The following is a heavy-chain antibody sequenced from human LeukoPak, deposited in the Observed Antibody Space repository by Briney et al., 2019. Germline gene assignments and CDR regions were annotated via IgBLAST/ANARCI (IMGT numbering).Heavy chain of an antibody. D-gene: IGHD6-13*01. CDR3: ARVTTRRRAIAAAGTVRETYYYYMDV. J-gene: IGHJ6*03. CDR2: INPNSGGT. V-gene: IGHV1-2*02. Sequence: GASVKVSCKASGYTFTGYYMHWVRQAPGQGLEWMGWINPNSGGTNYAQKFQGRVTITTDESTSTAYMELSSLRSEDTAVYYCARVTTRRRAIAAAGTVRETYYYYMDVWGKGTTVTVSS. CDR1: GYTFTGYY.